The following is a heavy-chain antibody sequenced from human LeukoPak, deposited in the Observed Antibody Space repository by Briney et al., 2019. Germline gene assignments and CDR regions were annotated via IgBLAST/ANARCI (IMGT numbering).Heavy chain of an antibody. CDR3: ARNGGYGDYNSHHYYYGMDV. CDR2: IYPGDSDT. CDR1: GYSFTSYW. J-gene: IGHJ6*02. D-gene: IGHD4-17*01. Sequence: GESLKISCKGSGYSFTSYWIGWVRQMPGKGLEWMGIIYPGDSDTRYSPSFQGQVTISADKSISTAYLQWSSLKASDTAMYYCARNGGYGDYNSHHYYYGMDVWGQGTTVTVSS. V-gene: IGHV5-51*01.